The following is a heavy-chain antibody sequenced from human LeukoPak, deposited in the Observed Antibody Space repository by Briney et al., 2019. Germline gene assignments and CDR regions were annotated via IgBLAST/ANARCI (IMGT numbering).Heavy chain of an antibody. Sequence: SETLSLTCTVSGDSISSYYWNWIRHPAGKGLERIGYCHYSGSTNSNPSLNGRVTFSVDRPRNQFSLKLTSVTAADTAVYYCARHSPRFLEYLDYWGQGTLVAVSS. V-gene: IGHV4-59*08. CDR1: GDSISSYY. CDR2: CHYSGST. D-gene: IGHD3-3*01. J-gene: IGHJ4*02. CDR3: ARHSPRFLEYLDY.